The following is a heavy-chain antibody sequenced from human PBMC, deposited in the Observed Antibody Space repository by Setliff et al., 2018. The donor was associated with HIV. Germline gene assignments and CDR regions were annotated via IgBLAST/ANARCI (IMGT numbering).Heavy chain of an antibody. Sequence: GGSLRLSCTASGFIFSDYEMNWVRQAPGKGLEWVSTIYSDGSTYHADSVKGRFTLSRDTSKNTMYLQMNSLRREDTAVYYCARVLPYNSALDNWGQGTLVTVSS. CDR2: IYSDGST. V-gene: IGHV3-66*02. J-gene: IGHJ4*02. CDR1: GFIFSDYE. CDR3: ARVLPYNSALDN. D-gene: IGHD6-25*01.